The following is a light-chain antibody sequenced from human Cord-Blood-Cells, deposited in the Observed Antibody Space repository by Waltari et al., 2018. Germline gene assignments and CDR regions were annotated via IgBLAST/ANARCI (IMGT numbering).Light chain of an antibody. Sequence: QSALTQPASVSGSPGQSITISCTGTSSDVGGYNYVSWYQQHPGNAPKPMIYDVSNRPSGVSNRFSGSKSGNTASLTISGLQAEDEADYYCSSYTSSSTLYVFGTGTKVTVL. CDR3: SSYTSSSTLYV. CDR2: DVS. J-gene: IGLJ1*01. V-gene: IGLV2-14*01. CDR1: SSDVGGYNY.